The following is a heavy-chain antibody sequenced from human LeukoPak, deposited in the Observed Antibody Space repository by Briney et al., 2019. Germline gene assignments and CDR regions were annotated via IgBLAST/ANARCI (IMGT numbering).Heavy chain of an antibody. D-gene: IGHD2-2*01. CDR3: ARIPGYCSSTSCSWVWAFDY. V-gene: IGHV1-18*01. CDR2: ISAYNGNT. J-gene: IGHJ4*02. CDR1: GYTFTSYG. Sequence: GASVKVSCKASGYTFTSYGISWVRQAPGQGLEWMGWISAYNGNTNYAQKLQGRVTMTTDTSTSTAHMELRSLRSDDTAVYYCARIPGYCSSTSCSWVWAFDYWGQGTLVTVSS.